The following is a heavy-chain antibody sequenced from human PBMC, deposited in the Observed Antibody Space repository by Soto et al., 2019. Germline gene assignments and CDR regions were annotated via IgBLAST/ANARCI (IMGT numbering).Heavy chain of an antibody. Sequence: QVQLVQSGAELKKPGASAKVSCKASGYIFTSYGISWVRQAPGQGLEWMAWISVHSGNTNYAQNFLCRVTMTTATSASTTHMQLRSLRSDDTAVYYCARFNGSGTHYYMGVWCKGTTVIVSS. CDR3: ARFNGSGTHYYMGV. V-gene: IGHV1-18*01. D-gene: IGHD3-10*01. CDR1: GYIFTSYG. CDR2: ISVHSGNT. J-gene: IGHJ6*03.